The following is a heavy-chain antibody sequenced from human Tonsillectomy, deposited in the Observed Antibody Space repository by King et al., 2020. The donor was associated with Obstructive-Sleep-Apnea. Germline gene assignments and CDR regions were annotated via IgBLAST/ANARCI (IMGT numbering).Heavy chain of an antibody. V-gene: IGHV3-66*01. Sequence: VQLVESGGGLVQPGGSLRLSCAASGFSVSDNYMSWVRQAPGKGLEWVSVIFCGGTTYHTDSVKGRFSISRDNSNNMLYLQMDSLRAEDTGVYYCARAYSRNYFYYGMDVWGQGATVTVSS. CDR2: IFCGGTT. J-gene: IGHJ6*02. D-gene: IGHD1-26*01. CDR3: ARAYSRNYFYYGMDV. CDR1: GFSVSDNY.